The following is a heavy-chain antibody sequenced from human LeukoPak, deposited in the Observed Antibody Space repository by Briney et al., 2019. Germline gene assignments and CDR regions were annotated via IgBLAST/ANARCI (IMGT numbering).Heavy chain of an antibody. Sequence: ASVKVSCKASGYSFTGSYLHWVRQAPGQGLEWMGWMNPNNGATKYAQNFQGRVTMAGDTSISTAYLDLSNLRFDDTAVYYCARGGTVTTGRSFDPWGQGTLVIVSS. D-gene: IGHD4-17*01. J-gene: IGHJ5*02. CDR1: GYSFTGSY. CDR2: MNPNNGAT. V-gene: IGHV1-2*02. CDR3: ARGGTVTTGRSFDP.